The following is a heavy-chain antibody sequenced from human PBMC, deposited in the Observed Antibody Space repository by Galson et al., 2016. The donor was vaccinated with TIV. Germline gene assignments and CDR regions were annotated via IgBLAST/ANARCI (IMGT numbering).Heavy chain of an antibody. V-gene: IGHV3-30*18. CDR2: ILYDGSNK. Sequence: YGMHWVRQAPGKGLEWVAVILYDGSNKYYADSVKGRFTISRDNSKNTVSLLMNSLRAEDTAVYYCAKDPRIYGDYLLAYFDYWGQGTLVSASS. CDR1: YG. D-gene: IGHD4-17*01. J-gene: IGHJ4*02. CDR3: AKDPRIYGDYLLAYFDY.